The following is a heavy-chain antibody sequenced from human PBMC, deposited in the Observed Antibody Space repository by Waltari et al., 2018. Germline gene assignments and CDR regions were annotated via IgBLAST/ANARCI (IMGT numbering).Heavy chain of an antibody. D-gene: IGHD2-2*01. CDR1: GGSFSGSY. V-gene: IGHV4-34*01. Sequence: QVQLQQWGAGLLKPSETLSLTCAVYGGSFSGSYWSWLSPPPGKGLACIGEINHSGSTNYNPSLKSRVTISVDTSKNQFSLKLSSVTAADTAVYYCARGRYCSSTSCYHGWFDPWGQGTLVTVSS. CDR3: ARGRYCSSTSCYHGWFDP. J-gene: IGHJ5*02. CDR2: INHSGST.